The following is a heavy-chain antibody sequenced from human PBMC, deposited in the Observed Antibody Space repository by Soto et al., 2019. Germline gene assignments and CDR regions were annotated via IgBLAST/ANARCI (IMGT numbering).Heavy chain of an antibody. Sequence: PGGSLRLSCAASGFIFNNYAMSWVRQAPGKGLEWVSFISAGGGSPYYADSVKGRFTISRDNSKNMVYLQMNSLRAEDTAVYYCAKGGDFYDFVTGYYLTGHYFDYWGQGTPVTVSS. CDR3: AKGGDFYDFVTGYYLTGHYFDY. CDR2: ISAGGGSP. D-gene: IGHD3-9*01. J-gene: IGHJ4*02. V-gene: IGHV3-23*01. CDR1: GFIFNNYA.